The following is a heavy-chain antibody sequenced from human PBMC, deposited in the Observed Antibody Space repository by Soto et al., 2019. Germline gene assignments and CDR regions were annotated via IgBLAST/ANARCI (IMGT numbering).Heavy chain of an antibody. CDR2: ISYDGGNK. CDR3: AKDYVLEWLRYYYGMDV. CDR1: GFTFSTYG. J-gene: IGHJ6*02. Sequence: GGSLRLSCAASGFTFSTYGMHWVRQAPGKGLEWVAVISYDGGNKNYADSVRGRFTISRDNSKNTLYLQMNSLRAEDTAVYYCAKDYVLEWLRYYYGMDVWGQGTTVTVSS. V-gene: IGHV3-30*18. D-gene: IGHD3-3*01.